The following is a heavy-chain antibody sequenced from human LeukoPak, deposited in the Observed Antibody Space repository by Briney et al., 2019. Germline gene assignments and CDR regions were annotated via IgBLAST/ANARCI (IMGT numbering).Heavy chain of an antibody. CDR2: IIPIFGTA. V-gene: IGHV1-69*05. Sequence: SVKVSCKASGYTFTSYGISWVRQAPGQGLEWMGRIIPIFGTANYAQKFQGRVTITTDESTSTAYMELSSLRSEDTAVYYCARDRFGAARPRYLETHEGYYFDYWGQGTLVTVSS. J-gene: IGHJ4*02. CDR3: ARDRFGAARPRYLETHEGYYFDY. CDR1: GYTFTSYG. D-gene: IGHD6-6*01.